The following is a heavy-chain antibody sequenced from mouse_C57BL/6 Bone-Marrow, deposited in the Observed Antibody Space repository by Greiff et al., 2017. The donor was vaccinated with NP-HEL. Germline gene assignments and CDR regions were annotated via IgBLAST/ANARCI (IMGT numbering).Heavy chain of an antibody. CDR2: IWTGGGT. D-gene: IGHD2-4*01. CDR1: GFSLTSYA. V-gene: IGHV2-9-1*01. J-gene: IGHJ2*01. Sequence: VMLVESGPGLVAPSQSLSLTCTVSGFSLTSYAISWVRQPPGKGLEWLGVIWTGGGTNYNSALKSRLSISNDNSKSQVILKMNSLQTDDTARDYCARERGYDCAFDYWGQGTTLTVSS. CDR3: ARERGYDCAFDY.